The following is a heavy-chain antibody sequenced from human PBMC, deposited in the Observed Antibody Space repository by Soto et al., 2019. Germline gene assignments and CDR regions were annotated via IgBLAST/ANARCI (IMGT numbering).Heavy chain of an antibody. J-gene: IGHJ5*02. CDR2: ISAYNGNT. CDR3: ARERSDCISTDCYVGGEVDH. CDR1: GYTFNSYG. V-gene: IGHV1-18*01. Sequence: QVQLVQSGAEVKKPGASVKVSCKASGYTFNSYGISWVRQAPGQGLEWMGWISAYNGNTNYAEKLQGRVTMTTDTPTSTAYMGLRSLRSDDTAVYYCARERSDCISTDCYVGGEVDHWGQGTLVTVSS. D-gene: IGHD2-2*01.